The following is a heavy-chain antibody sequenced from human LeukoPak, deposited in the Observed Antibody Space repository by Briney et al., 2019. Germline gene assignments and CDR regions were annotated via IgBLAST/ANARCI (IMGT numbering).Heavy chain of an antibody. D-gene: IGHD6-19*01. CDR3: ARESSSGWYVLRYFDY. Sequence: PGGSLRLSCAASGFTFSSYSMNWVRQAPGKGLVWVSSISSSSSYIYYADSVKGRFTISRDNAKNSLYLQMNSLRAEDTAVYYCARESSSGWYVLRYFDYWGQGTLVTVSS. V-gene: IGHV3-21*01. CDR2: ISSSSSYI. J-gene: IGHJ4*02. CDR1: GFTFSSYS.